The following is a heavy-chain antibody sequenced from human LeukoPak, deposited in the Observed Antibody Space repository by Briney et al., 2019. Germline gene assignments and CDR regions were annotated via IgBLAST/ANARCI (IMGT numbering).Heavy chain of an antibody. J-gene: IGHJ4*02. CDR3: ARGRGYRDYDRPLDY. D-gene: IGHD5-12*01. V-gene: IGHV3-23*01. CDR1: GFTFSSYA. CDR2: ISGSGDYT. Sequence: PGGSLRLSCAASGFTFSSYAMSWVRQAPGKGLEWVSAISGSGDYTYYADSVRGRFTISRDNSKNTLSLQMNSLRAEDTAVYYCARGRGYRDYDRPLDYWGQGTLVTVSS.